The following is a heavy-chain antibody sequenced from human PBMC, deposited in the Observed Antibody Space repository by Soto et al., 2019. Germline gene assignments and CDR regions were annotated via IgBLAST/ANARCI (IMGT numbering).Heavy chain of an antibody. D-gene: IGHD2-8*01. CDR3: ARDKGLIVYASFAFDI. V-gene: IGHV4-31*03. CDR2: IYYSGST. CDR1: GASVSSGGYY. J-gene: IGHJ3*02. Sequence: QVPLQESGPGLVKSSQTLSLTCTVSGASVSSGGYYWSWIRQHPGKVLEWLGYIYYSGSTYYNPCVKSRVTISVDTSKNQFSLKLSSVTDADTALYYCARDKGLIVYASFAFDIWGQGTMVTVSS.